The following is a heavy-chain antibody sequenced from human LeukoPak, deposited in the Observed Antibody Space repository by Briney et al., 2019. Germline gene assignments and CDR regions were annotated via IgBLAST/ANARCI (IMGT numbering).Heavy chain of an antibody. CDR1: GYTFTSYD. Sequence: ASVKVSCKASGYTFTSYDINWVRQATGQGLEWMGWMNPNSGNTGYAQKFQGRVTMTRNTSISTAYMELSSLRSEDTAVYYCARDRILDYDFWSGYSNRQNYFDYWGQGTLVTVSS. D-gene: IGHD3-3*01. CDR3: ARDRILDYDFWSGYSNRQNYFDY. V-gene: IGHV1-8*01. J-gene: IGHJ4*02. CDR2: MNPNSGNT.